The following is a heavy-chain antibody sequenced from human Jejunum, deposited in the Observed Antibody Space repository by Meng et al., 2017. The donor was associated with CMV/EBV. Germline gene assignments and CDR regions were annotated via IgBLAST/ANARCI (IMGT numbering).Heavy chain of an antibody. Sequence: CKASGYAFMTYDINWGRQAPGQGLEWMGWVSPNSDNAGYAQRFQGRVTFSRNSAISTAYMEVSSLTYEDTAVYYCARLSSYSSAYGYWGQGTLVTVSS. CDR3: ARLSSYSSAYGY. CDR1: GYAFMTYD. V-gene: IGHV1-8*03. D-gene: IGHD5-18*01. CDR2: VSPNSDNA. J-gene: IGHJ4*02.